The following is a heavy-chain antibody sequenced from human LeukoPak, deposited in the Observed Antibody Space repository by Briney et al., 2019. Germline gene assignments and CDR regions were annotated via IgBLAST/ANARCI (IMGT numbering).Heavy chain of an antibody. CDR2: ISRTSSYI. CDR1: GFSFSTYS. CDR3: ARPPYGGVDY. V-gene: IGHV3-21*01. Sequence: GGSLRLSCAAAGFSFSTYSMNWVRQTPGKGLEWVSSISRTSSYIYYADSVKGRFTISRDKSKNTLYLQMNSLRAEDTAVYYCARPPYGGVDYWGQGTLVTVSS. D-gene: IGHD4-23*01. J-gene: IGHJ4*02.